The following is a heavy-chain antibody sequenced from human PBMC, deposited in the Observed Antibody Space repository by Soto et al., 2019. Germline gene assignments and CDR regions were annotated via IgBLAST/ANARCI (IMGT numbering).Heavy chain of an antibody. D-gene: IGHD2-2*01. CDR3: ARGPICSSTSCYVFCFAY. CDR2: ISAYNGNT. CDR1: GYTFTSYG. Sequence: GASVKVSCKASGYTFTSYGISWVRQAPGQGLEWMGWISAYNGNTNYAQKLQGRVTMTTDTSTSTAYMELRSLRSDDTAVYYCARGPICSSTSCYVFCFAYWGKGPLVPVSP. J-gene: IGHJ4*02. V-gene: IGHV1-18*01.